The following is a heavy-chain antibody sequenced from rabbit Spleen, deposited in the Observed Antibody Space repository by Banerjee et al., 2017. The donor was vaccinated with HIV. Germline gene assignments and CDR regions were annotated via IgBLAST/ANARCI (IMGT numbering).Heavy chain of an antibody. CDR3: ARTFLL. V-gene: IGHV1S40*01. J-gene: IGHJ4*01. CDR1: GIDFSSNYY. CDR2: IYAGSSGST. Sequence: QSLEESGGGLVKPGASLTLTCTASGIDFSSNYYMCWVRQAPGKGLEWIACIYAGSSGSTYYASWAKGRFTISKTSSTTVTLQMTSLTAADTATYFCARTFLLWGPGTLVTVS.